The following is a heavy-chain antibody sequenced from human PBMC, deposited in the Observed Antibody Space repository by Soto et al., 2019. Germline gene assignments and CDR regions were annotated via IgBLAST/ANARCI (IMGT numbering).Heavy chain of an antibody. V-gene: IGHV3-23*01. CDR2: ISDSDFRT. D-gene: IGHD6-25*01. J-gene: IGHJ4*02. Sequence: GGSLRLSCAASGFTFSTYGMSWVRQTPGKGLEWLSTISDSDFRTNYADSVKGRFTISRDNAKNTAYLQMNSLKTEDTALYYCTRFSGGYSDPFFDYWGQGTLVTVSS. CDR3: TRFSGGYSDPFFDY. CDR1: GFTFSTYG.